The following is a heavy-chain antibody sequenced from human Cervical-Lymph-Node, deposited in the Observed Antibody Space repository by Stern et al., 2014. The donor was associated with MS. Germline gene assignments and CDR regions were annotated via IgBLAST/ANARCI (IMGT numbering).Heavy chain of an antibody. CDR1: GITLSTYG. CDR2: MSSSSSSI. Sequence: VQLVESGGGLVRPGGSLRLSCAASGITLSTYGMNWVRPAPGKGLEWVSYMSSSSSSIYYTDSMKGRFTISRDNAKNSLYLQMNSLRAEDTAVYYCASGYGYMDVWGQGTTVTVSS. V-gene: IGHV3-48*01. D-gene: IGHD3-16*01. J-gene: IGHJ6*02. CDR3: ASGYGYMDV.